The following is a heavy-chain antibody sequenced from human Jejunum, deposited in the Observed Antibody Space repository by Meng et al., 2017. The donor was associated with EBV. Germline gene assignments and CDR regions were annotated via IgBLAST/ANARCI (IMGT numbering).Heavy chain of an antibody. Sequence: QGRLVAFGAEVMKPWATRQVAGNVSGYTFTNNCTPWVRQGPGQGLGLLGWINTNSGVKNFEQKFQALVSMTRDTSDTTVYLASRRLNSDDTAVYYFMRGGGLGYYGLGTHDYWGQGTLVTVSS. D-gene: IGHD3-10*01. CDR3: MRGGGLGYYGLGTHDY. CDR1: GYTFTNNC. CDR2: INTNSGVK. V-gene: IGHV1-2*04. J-gene: IGHJ4*02.